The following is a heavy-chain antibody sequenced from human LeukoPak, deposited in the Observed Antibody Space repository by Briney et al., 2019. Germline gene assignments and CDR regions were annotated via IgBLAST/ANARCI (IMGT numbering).Heavy chain of an antibody. V-gene: IGHV4-59*01. CDR1: GGSISSYY. CDR2: IYYSGST. D-gene: IGHD3-16*01. J-gene: IGHJ4*02. Sequence: SETLSLTCTVSGGSISSYYWSWIRQPPGKGLEWIGYIYYSGSTNYNPSLKSRVTISADTSKNQFSLKLSSVTAADTAVYYCARAYDYGLFDYWGQGTLVTVSS. CDR3: ARAYDYGLFDY.